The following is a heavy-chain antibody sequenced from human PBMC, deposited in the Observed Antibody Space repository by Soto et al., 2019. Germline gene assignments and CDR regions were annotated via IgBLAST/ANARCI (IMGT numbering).Heavy chain of an antibody. CDR2: IIPIFGTA. Sequence: GASVKVSCKASGGTFSSYAISWVRQAPGQGLEWMGGIIPIFGTANYAQKFQGRVTITADESTSTAYMELSSLRSEDTAVYYCARGGRDYYDSIGYYYLCFDYWGQGTLVTGSS. D-gene: IGHD3-22*01. V-gene: IGHV1-69*13. CDR3: ARGGRDYYDSIGYYYLCFDY. CDR1: GGTFSSYA. J-gene: IGHJ4*02.